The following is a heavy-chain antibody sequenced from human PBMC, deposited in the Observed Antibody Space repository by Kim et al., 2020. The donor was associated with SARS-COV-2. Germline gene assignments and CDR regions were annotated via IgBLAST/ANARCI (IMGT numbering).Heavy chain of an antibody. J-gene: IGHJ4*02. D-gene: IGHD6-6*01. CDR3: AGQEYSSSTFDY. Sequence: NYNPSLKSRVTISVDTSKNQFSLKLSSVTAADTAVYYCAGQEYSSSTFDYWGQGTLVTVSS. V-gene: IGHV4-59*08.